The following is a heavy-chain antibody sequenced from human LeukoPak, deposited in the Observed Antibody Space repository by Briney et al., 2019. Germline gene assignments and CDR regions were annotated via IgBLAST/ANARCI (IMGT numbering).Heavy chain of an antibody. CDR1: GFTLSSYA. Sequence: GGSLRLSCGASGFTLSSYAMNWVRQAPGKGLEWVSSISSLSNYIYYTDSVKGRFTISRDNAKNSLYLQLNSLRAEDTALYYCARESNSGYDHWGQGTLVTVSS. D-gene: IGHD5-12*01. CDR3: ARESNSGYDH. J-gene: IGHJ4*02. V-gene: IGHV3-21*01. CDR2: ISSLSNYI.